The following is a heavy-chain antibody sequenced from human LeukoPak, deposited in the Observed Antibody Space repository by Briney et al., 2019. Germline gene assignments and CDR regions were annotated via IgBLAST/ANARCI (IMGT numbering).Heavy chain of an antibody. CDR3: ATMGLYCSSTSCYPRGSTSWFDP. Sequence: GASVKVSCKVSGYTLTELSMHWVRQAPGKGLEWMGGFDPEDGEPIYAQKFQGRVTMTEDTSTDTAYMELSSLRSEDAAVYYCATMGLYCSSTSCYPRGSTSWFDPWGQGTLVTVSS. D-gene: IGHD2-2*01. CDR2: FDPEDGEP. CDR1: GYTLTELS. J-gene: IGHJ5*02. V-gene: IGHV1-24*01.